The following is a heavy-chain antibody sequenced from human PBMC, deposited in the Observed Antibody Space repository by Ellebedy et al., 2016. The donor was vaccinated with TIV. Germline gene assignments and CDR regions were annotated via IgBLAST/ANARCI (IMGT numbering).Heavy chain of an antibody. Sequence: AASVKVSCKASGYTFTSYGISWVRQAPGQGLEWMGWISAYSGNTNYAQKFQGRVTMTEDTSTDTAYMELSSLRSEDTAVYYCATEVGQRGVWDYWGQGTLVTVSS. D-gene: IGHD3-10*01. CDR2: ISAYSGNT. J-gene: IGHJ4*02. CDR3: ATEVGQRGVWDY. V-gene: IGHV1-18*01. CDR1: GYTFTSYG.